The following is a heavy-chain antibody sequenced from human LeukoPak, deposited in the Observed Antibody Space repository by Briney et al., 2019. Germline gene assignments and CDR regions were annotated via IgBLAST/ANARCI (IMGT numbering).Heavy chain of an antibody. CDR1: GFTFSSYA. CDR3: ATVLDCSSTSCQTPYYYYYGMDV. D-gene: IGHD2-2*01. V-gene: IGHV3-23*01. J-gene: IGHJ6*02. Sequence: GGSLRLSCAASGFTFSSYAMSWVRQAPGKGLEWVSAISGSGGSTYYADSVKGRFTISRDNSKNTLYLQMNSLRAEDTAVYYCATVLDCSSTSCQTPYYYYYGMDVWGQGTTVTVSS. CDR2: ISGSGGST.